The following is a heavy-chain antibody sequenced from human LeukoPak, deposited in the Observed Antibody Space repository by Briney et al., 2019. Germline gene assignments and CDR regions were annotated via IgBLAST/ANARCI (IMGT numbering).Heavy chain of an antibody. CDR3: ARVSIRGLRFLEQGEGRYYFDY. V-gene: IGHV1-69*13. CDR2: IIPIFGTA. CDR1: GGTFSSYA. D-gene: IGHD3-3*01. J-gene: IGHJ4*02. Sequence: SVKVSCKASGGTFSSYAISWVRQAPGQGLEWMGGIIPIFGTAIYAQKFQGRVTITADESTSTAYMELSSLRFEDTAVYYCARVSIRGLRFLEQGEGRYYFDYWGQGTLVTVSS.